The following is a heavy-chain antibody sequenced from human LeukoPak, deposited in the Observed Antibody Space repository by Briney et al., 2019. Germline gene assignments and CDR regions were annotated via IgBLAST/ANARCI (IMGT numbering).Heavy chain of an antibody. V-gene: IGHV1-69*02. Sequence: SVKVSCKASGGTFSSYTISWVRQAPGQGLEWMGRIIPILGIANYAQKFQGRVTITADKSTSTAYMELSSLRSEDTAVYYCARLDTYHYDSSGYSPDWGQGTLVTVSS. D-gene: IGHD3-22*01. CDR3: ARLDTYHYDSSGYSPD. CDR1: GGTFSSYT. J-gene: IGHJ4*02. CDR2: IIPILGIA.